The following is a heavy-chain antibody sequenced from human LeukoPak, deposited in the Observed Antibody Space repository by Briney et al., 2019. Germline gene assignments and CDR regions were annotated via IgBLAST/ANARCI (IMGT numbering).Heavy chain of an antibody. CDR1: GGSISSYY. V-gene: IGHV4-59*01. Sequence: SETLSLTCTVSGGSISSYYWSWIRQPPGKGLEGIGYIYYSGSTNYNPSLKSRVTISVDTSKNQFSLKLSSVTAADTAVYYCARGRVGSSWVNFDYWGQGTLVTVSS. D-gene: IGHD6-13*01. CDR3: ARGRVGSSWVNFDY. CDR2: IYYSGST. J-gene: IGHJ4*02.